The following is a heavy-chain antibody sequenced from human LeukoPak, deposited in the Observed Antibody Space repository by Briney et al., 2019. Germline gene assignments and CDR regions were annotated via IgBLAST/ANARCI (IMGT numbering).Heavy chain of an antibody. CDR2: INPNSGGT. Sequence: ASVKVSCKASGYTFTGYYTHWMRQAPGQGLEWMGWINPNSGGTNYAQKFQGRVTMTRDTSISTAYMELSRLRSDDTAVYYCARDGWRSGSYFDYWGQGTLVTVSS. J-gene: IGHJ4*02. CDR1: GYTFTGYY. V-gene: IGHV1-2*02. D-gene: IGHD1-26*01. CDR3: ARDGWRSGSYFDY.